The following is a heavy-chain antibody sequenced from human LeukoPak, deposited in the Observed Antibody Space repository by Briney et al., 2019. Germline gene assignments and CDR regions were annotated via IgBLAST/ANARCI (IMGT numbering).Heavy chain of an antibody. V-gene: IGHV3-66*01. CDR1: GFTVSSNY. D-gene: IGHD3-9*01. CDR2: IYSGGST. Sequence: PGGSLRLSCAASGFTVSSNYMSWVRQAPGKGLEWVSVIYSGGSTYYADSVKGRFTISRDNSKNTLYLQMNSLRAEDTVVYYCARGGRYDILTGYYGAEYFQHWGQGTLVTVSS. J-gene: IGHJ1*01. CDR3: ARGGRYDILTGYYGAEYFQH.